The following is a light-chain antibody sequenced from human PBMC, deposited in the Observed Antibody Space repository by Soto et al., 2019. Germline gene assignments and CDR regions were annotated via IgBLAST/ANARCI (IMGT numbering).Light chain of an antibody. V-gene: IGKV3-11*01. J-gene: IGKJ5*01. CDR3: QQRSNWPIT. CDR2: DAS. Sequence: FVLTQSPGTLSLSPGERATLSCRASQSVSSYLAWYQQKPGQAPRLLIYDASNRATGIPARFSGSGSGTDFTLTISSLEPEDFAVYYCQQRSNWPITFGQGTRLEI. CDR1: QSVSSY.